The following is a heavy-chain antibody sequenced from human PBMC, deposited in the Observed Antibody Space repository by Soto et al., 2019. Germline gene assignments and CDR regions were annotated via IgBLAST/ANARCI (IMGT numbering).Heavy chain of an antibody. Sequence: ETLSLTCTVSGGSISSYYWSWIRQPPGKGLEWIGYIYYSGSTNYNPSLKSRVTISVDTSKNQFSLKLSSVTAADTAVYYCARQGYYGSGSYYNWFDPWGQGTLVTVSS. CDR3: ARQGYYGSGSYYNWFDP. D-gene: IGHD3-10*01. CDR2: IYYSGST. V-gene: IGHV4-59*08. J-gene: IGHJ5*02. CDR1: GGSISSYY.